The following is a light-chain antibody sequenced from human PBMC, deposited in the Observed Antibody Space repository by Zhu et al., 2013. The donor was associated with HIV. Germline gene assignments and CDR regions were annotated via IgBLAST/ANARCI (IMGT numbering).Light chain of an antibody. V-gene: IGKV1-5*03. CDR3: QQYLSLWT. CDR2: RAS. J-gene: IGKJ1*01. Sequence: DIQMTQSPSTLSTSVGDRVTITCRANQSIGNWLAWYQQKPGKAPKLLIYRASGLQSGVPSRFRGSGSGTDFTLTISSLQPDDFAIYYCQQYLSLWTFGQGTKVEIK. CDR1: QSIGNW.